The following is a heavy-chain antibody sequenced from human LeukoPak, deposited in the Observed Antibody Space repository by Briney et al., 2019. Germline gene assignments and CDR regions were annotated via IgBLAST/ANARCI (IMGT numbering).Heavy chain of an antibody. J-gene: IGHJ4*02. CDR3: ARDGGSVDDLGLGGH. V-gene: IGHV4-4*07. D-gene: IGHD5/OR15-5a*01. Sequence: SETLSLTCTVSGGSMSNYYWTGIRQAAGKGPEWIGRIYSSGTTNYNPSLRSRVSMSIDMSKNQFSLKLSSVTAADTAVYYCARDGGSVDDLGLGGHWGQGTVVTVSS. CDR1: GGSMSNYY. CDR2: IYSSGTT.